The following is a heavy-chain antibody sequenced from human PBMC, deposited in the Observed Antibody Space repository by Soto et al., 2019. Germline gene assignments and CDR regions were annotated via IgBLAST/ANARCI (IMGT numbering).Heavy chain of an antibody. D-gene: IGHD2-15*01. CDR2: INPSGGST. CDR3: ARRIYSVVAATAYFDY. V-gene: IGHV1-46*01. CDR1: GYTFTSYY. J-gene: IGHJ4*02. Sequence: ASVKVSCKASGYTFTSYYMHWVRQAPGQGLEWMGIINPSGGSTSYAQKFQGRVTMTRDTSTSTVYMELSSLRSEDTAVYYCARRIYSVVAATAYFDYWGQGTLVTVSS.